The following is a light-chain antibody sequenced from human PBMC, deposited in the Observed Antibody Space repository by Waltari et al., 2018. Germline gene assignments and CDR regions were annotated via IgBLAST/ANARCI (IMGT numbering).Light chain of an antibody. V-gene: IGKV1-5*03. J-gene: IGKJ1*01. CDR1: QSINSW. Sequence: DIQMTQSPSTLSASVGDRVTITCRARQSINSWLAWYQQKPGKAPKLLIYRASNLESGVPSRFSGSGSGTEFTLTISSLQPDDFATYYCQRYNDYPWAFGQGTKVEIK. CDR3: QRYNDYPWA. CDR2: RAS.